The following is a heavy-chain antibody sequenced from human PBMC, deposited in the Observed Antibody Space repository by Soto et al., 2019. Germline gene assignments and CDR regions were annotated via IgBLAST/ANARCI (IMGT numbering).Heavy chain of an antibody. J-gene: IGHJ6*02. CDR3: ARDSSGRQYYGMDV. CDR1: GFIFSDYS. D-gene: IGHD3-22*01. CDR2: ITTTSSTM. V-gene: IGHV3-48*02. Sequence: GSLRLSCTPSGFIFSDYSMNWVRQAPGKGLEWISYITTTSSTMYYADSVKGRFTISRDNAKNSLYLQMNSLRDEDTAVYYCARDSSGRQYYGMDVWGQGTTVTVSS.